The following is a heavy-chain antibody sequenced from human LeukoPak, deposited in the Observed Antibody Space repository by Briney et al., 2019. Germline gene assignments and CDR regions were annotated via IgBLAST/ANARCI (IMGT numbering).Heavy chain of an antibody. D-gene: IGHD2-2*01. Sequence: SSETLSLTCAVYGGSFSGYYWTWIRQPPGKGLEWIGEINHSGSTNYNPSLKSRVTISVDTSKNQFSLKLSSVTAADTAVYYCARSLVVVVPAADAYYYYYYMDVWGKGTTVTVSS. J-gene: IGHJ6*03. CDR2: INHSGST. CDR1: GGSFSGYY. V-gene: IGHV4-34*01. CDR3: ARSLVVVVPAADAYYYYYYMDV.